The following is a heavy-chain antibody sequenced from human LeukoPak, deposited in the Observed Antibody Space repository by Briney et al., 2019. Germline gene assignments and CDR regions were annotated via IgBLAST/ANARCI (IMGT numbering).Heavy chain of an antibody. Sequence: ASVKVSCKASAYTFTSYGITWVRQATGQGLEWMGWMNPNSGNTGYAQKFQGRVTMTRNTSISTAYMELSSLRSEDTAVYYCARGSGSYYSPDYWGQGTLVTVSS. D-gene: IGHD3-10*01. CDR2: MNPNSGNT. CDR1: AYTFTSYG. J-gene: IGHJ4*02. V-gene: IGHV1-8*02. CDR3: ARGSGSYYSPDY.